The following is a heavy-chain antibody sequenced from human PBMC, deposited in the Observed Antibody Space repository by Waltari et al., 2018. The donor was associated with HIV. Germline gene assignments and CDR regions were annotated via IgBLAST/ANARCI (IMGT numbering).Heavy chain of an antibody. J-gene: IGHJ6*02. Sequence: EAQLLESGGGLVQPGGSLRLSCTASKFNFSSYAVTWVRQAPGRGLEWVSTISGRSKTSHYADSVKGRFSISRDNSKNTVYLLVDSLRAEDTAIYYCAKDTFTVDDSYYGLDVWGRGTTVTVSS. CDR1: KFNFSSYA. V-gene: IGHV3-23*01. CDR2: ISGRSKTS. CDR3: AKDTFTVDDSYYGLDV.